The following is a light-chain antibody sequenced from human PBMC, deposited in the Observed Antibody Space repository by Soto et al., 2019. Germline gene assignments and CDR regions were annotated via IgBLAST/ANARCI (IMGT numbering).Light chain of an antibody. CDR3: QQYIRWPLT. V-gene: IGKV3-15*01. CDR2: GAS. CDR1: QSVSSN. J-gene: IGKJ4*01. Sequence: EVVVTLSAATLSVSPGERASLSCRASQSVSSNLAWYQQKPGQAPSLLIYGASTRATGTPARFSGSGSGTEFTLTISSLQSEDFAVYYCQQYIRWPLTFGGGTKADIK.